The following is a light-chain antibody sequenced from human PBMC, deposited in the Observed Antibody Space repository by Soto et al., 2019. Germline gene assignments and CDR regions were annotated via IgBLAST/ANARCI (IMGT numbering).Light chain of an antibody. V-gene: IGKV3-20*01. CDR2: GAS. Sequence: ESVLTQSPGTLSMSPGERATLSCRASQSVSSSYSAWYQQKPGQAPRLLIYGASSRATGIPDRFSGSGSGTDFTLTISRLEPEDFAVYYFQQYGSSPFTFGPGTKVDI. CDR1: QSVSSSY. J-gene: IGKJ3*01. CDR3: QQYGSSPFT.